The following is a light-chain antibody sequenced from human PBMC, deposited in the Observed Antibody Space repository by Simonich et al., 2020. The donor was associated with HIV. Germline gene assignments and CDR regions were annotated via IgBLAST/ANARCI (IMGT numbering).Light chain of an antibody. J-gene: IGKJ4*01. V-gene: IGKV1-8*01. Sequence: AIRMTQSPSSLSASIGDRVTITCRASQGISSYLAWYQQEAGKAPKPLIYAASTLQSGVPSRFSGSGSGTDFTLTISLQSEDSATYYCQQYYSYPLTFGGGTKVEIK. CDR2: AAS. CDR1: QGISSY. CDR3: QQYYSYPLT.